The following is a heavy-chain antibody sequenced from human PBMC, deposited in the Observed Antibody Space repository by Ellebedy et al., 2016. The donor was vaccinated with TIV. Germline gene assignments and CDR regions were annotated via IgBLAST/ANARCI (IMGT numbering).Heavy chain of an antibody. CDR1: GFTFSRYD. Sequence: GGSLRLSXAASGFTFSRYDMHWARQSTRKGLEWVASIDNAGDTYYPGSVKGRFTISRENAKNSLYLQMNSLRVEDTAVHYCTRFEIISGGGYGMDVWGQGTTVTVSS. J-gene: IGHJ6*02. D-gene: IGHD3-16*01. CDR2: IDNAGDT. V-gene: IGHV3-13*01. CDR3: TRFEIISGGGYGMDV.